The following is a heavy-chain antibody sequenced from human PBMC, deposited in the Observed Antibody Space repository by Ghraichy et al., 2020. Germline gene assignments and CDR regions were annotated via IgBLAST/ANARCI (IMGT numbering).Heavy chain of an antibody. J-gene: IGHJ5*02. CDR1: GYTFTSYG. V-gene: IGHV1-18*01. D-gene: IGHD3-3*01. CDR3: ARGQYYDFWSVTYNWFDP. CDR2: ISAYNGNT. Sequence: ASVKVSCKASGYTFTSYGISWVRQAPGQGLEWMGWISAYNGNTNYAQKLQGRVTMTTDTSTSTAYMELRSLRSDDTAVYYCARGQYYDFWSVTYNWFDPWGQGTLVTVSS.